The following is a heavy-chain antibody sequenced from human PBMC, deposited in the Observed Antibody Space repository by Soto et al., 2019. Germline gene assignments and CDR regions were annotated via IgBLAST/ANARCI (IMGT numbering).Heavy chain of an antibody. J-gene: IGHJ6*02. CDR2: IGTAGDT. D-gene: IGHD4-17*01. Sequence: EEQLVESGGGLVQPGGSLRLSCAASGFTFSSFDMHWVRQATGRGLEWVSGIGTAGDTYYPGSVKGLFTISRENAKNALYLQMNNLRAGETAVYYCARAYAYANYGMDVWGQGTTVTVSS. CDR3: ARAYAYANYGMDV. CDR1: GFTFSSFD. V-gene: IGHV3-13*04.